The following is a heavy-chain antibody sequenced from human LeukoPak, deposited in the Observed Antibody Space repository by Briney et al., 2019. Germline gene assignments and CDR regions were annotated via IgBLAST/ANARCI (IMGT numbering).Heavy chain of an antibody. CDR1: GFTFSSYG. CDR2: IWYDGSNK. D-gene: IGHD2-2*01. V-gene: IGHV3-33*01. J-gene: IGHJ6*02. CDR3: ARPYCSTTSCYAGYYYYGMDV. Sequence: GGSLRLSCAASGFTFSSYGMHWVRQAPGKGLEWVAVIWYDGSNKYYADSGKGRFTISRDNGKNTLYLQMNSLRAEDTAVNYCARPYCSTTSCYAGYYYYGMDVWGQGTTVTVSS.